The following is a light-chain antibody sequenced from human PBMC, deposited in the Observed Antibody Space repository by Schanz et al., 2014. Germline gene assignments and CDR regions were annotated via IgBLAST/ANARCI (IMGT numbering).Light chain of an antibody. CDR3: CSYADGSTLI. J-gene: IGLJ2*01. CDR2: DVG. CDR1: SSDIGNYDY. Sequence: QSVLTQPASVSGSPGQSITISCTGTSSDIGNYDYVSWYRQHPGKAPKLIIYDVGDRPSGVSNRFSGSKSGNTASLTISGLQAEDEADYYCCSYADGSTLIFGGGTKLTVL. V-gene: IGLV2-14*03.